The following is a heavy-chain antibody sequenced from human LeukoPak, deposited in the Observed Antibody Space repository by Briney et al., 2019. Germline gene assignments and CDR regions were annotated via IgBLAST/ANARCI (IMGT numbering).Heavy chain of an antibody. D-gene: IGHD3-9*01. J-gene: IGHJ5*02. CDR3: ARALRYFDWLSTSPEYNWFDP. V-gene: IGHV3-48*01. CDR1: GFTFSSYS. Sequence: GGSLRLSCAASGFTFSSYSMNWVRQAPGKGLEWVSYISSSSSTIYYADSVKGRFTISKDNAKNSLYLQMNSLRAEDTAVYYCARALRYFDWLSTSPEYNWFDPWGQGTLVTVSS. CDR2: ISSSSSTI.